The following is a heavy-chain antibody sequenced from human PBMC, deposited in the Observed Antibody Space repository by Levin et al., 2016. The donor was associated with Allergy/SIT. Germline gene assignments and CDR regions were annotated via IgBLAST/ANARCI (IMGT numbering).Heavy chain of an antibody. CDR1: GGSISSYY. J-gene: IGHJ4*02. D-gene: IGHD5-18*01. CDR3: ASLDRGYSYGTNDY. CDR2: IYYSGST. V-gene: IGHV4-59*13. Sequence: SETLSLTCTVSGGSISSYYWSWIRQPPGKGLEWIGYIYYSGSTNYNPSLKSRVTISVDTSKNQFSLKLSSVTAADTAVYYCASLDRGYSYGTNDYWGQGTLVTVSS.